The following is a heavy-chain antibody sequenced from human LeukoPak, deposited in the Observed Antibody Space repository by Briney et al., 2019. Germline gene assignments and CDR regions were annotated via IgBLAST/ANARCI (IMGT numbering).Heavy chain of an antibody. J-gene: IGHJ4*02. CDR1: GDTFIGYY. V-gene: IGHV1-2*02. CDR3: ARGAVTVKPWVY. D-gene: IGHD4-11*01. CDR2: INANSGGT. Sequence: ASVKVSCKASGDTFIGYYIHWVRQAPGQGLEWMGWINANSGGTHYAQKFQGRVTMTRDTSISTAFMELSSLISDDTAVYYCARGAVTVKPWVYWGQGTLVTVSS.